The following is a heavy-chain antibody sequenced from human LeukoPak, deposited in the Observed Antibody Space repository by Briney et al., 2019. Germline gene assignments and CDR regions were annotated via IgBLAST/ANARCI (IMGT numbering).Heavy chain of an antibody. J-gene: IGHJ6*03. CDR3: AKDIKMTTVTTSSFYYYYYYMDV. CDR1: GFTFSSYE. V-gene: IGHV3-30*18. CDR2: ISYVGSTK. D-gene: IGHD4-17*01. Sequence: PGGSLRLSCAASGFTFSSYEMNWVRQAPGKGLERVAVISYVGSTKYYADSVKGRFTISRDNSKNTLYLQMNSLRAEDTAVYYCAKDIKMTTVTTSSFYYYYYYMDVWGKGTTVTVSS.